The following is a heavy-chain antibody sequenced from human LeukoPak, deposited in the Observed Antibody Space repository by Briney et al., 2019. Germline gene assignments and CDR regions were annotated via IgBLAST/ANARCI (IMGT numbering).Heavy chain of an antibody. J-gene: IGHJ4*02. D-gene: IGHD3-22*01. Sequence: GGSLRLSCAASGFTFSSYAMSWVRQAPGKGLEWVSAISGSGGSTYYADSVKGRFTISRDNSKNTLYLQMNSLRAEDTAVYYCAKNPDDSSGYFSFDYWGQGTLVTVSS. V-gene: IGHV3-23*01. CDR3: AKNPDDSSGYFSFDY. CDR1: GFTFSSYA. CDR2: ISGSGGST.